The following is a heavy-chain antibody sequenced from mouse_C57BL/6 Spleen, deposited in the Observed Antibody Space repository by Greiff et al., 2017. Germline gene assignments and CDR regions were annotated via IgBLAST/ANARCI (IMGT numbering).Heavy chain of an antibody. J-gene: IGHJ4*01. V-gene: IGHV1-52*01. CDR1: GYTFTSYW. CDR3: ARGGYGNFYAMDY. CDR2: IDPSDSET. Sequence: QVQLQQPGAELVRPGSSVKLSCKASGYTFTSYWMHWVKQRPIQGLEWIGNIDPSDSETHYNQKFKDKATLTVDKSSSTAYMQLSSLTSEYSAVYYCARGGYGNFYAMDYWGQGTSVTVSS. D-gene: IGHD2-1*01.